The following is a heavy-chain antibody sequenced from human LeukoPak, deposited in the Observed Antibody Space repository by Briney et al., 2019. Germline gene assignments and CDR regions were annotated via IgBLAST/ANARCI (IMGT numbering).Heavy chain of an antibody. J-gene: IGHJ4*02. CDR1: GFTVSSNY. D-gene: IGHD3-22*01. CDR3: AKGLVVITAYFDY. V-gene: IGHV3-9*01. Sequence: PGGSLRLSCAASGFTVSSNYMSWVRQAPGKGLEWVSGITWNSNSIDYADSVKGRFTISRDNAKNSLYLQMNSLRAEDTALYYCAKGLVVITAYFDYWGQGTLATVSS. CDR2: ITWNSNSI.